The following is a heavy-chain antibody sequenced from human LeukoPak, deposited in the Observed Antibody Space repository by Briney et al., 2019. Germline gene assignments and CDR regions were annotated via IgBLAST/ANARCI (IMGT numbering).Heavy chain of an antibody. D-gene: IGHD2-15*01. J-gene: IGHJ5*02. V-gene: IGHV4-59*01. CDR3: ARVAEGYCSGGSCLIWFDP. CDR1: GGSISSYY. CDR2: IYYSGST. Sequence: SGTLSLTCTVSGGSISSYYWSWIRQPPGKGLEWIGYIYYSGSTNYNPSLKSRVTISVDTSKNQFSLKLSSVTAADTAVYYCARVAEGYCSGGSCLIWFDPWGQGTLVTVSS.